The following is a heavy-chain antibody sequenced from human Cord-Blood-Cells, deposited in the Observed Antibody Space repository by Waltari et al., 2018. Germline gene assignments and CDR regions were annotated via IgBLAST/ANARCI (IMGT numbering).Heavy chain of an antibody. V-gene: IGHV4-38-2*01. CDR3: ASGYSSSDY. CDR2: IYHSGST. CDR1: GYSISSCYY. Sequence: VQLQESGTGLVKPSETLSLTCAVSGYSISSCYYWGWIRQPPGKGLEWIGSIYHSGSTYYNPSLKSRVTISVDTSKNQFSLKLSSVTAADTAVYYCASGYSSSDYWGQGTLVTVSS. D-gene: IGHD6-13*01. J-gene: IGHJ4*02.